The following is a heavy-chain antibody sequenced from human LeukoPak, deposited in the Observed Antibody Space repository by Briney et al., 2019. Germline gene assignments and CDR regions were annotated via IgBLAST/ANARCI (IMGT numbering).Heavy chain of an antibody. V-gene: IGHV3-7*01. D-gene: IGHD5-18*01. CDR2: IKPDGSEE. CDR3: VRIGYSSNSLGIDF. CDR1: GGSISSSSW. Sequence: GTLSLTCAVSGGSISSSSWWSWVRQPPGKGLEWVANIKPDGSEENYVVSVKGRFTISRDNAKNSLYLQMSSLRAEDTAVYYCVRIGYSSNSLGIDFWGQGTLVTVSS. J-gene: IGHJ4*02.